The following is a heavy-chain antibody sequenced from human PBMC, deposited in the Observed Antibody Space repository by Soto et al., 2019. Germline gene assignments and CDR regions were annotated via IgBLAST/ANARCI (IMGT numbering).Heavy chain of an antibody. CDR1: GDSISSDDYY. V-gene: IGHV4-30-4*01. CDR2: TSYSGGT. CDR3: AAELSGYSYGPGDLY. D-gene: IGHD6-13*01. J-gene: IGHJ4*02. Sequence: SETLSLTCTVSGDSISSDDYYWNWIRQPPGKGLEWIGYTSYSGGTYYNPSLKSRVSISVDTSKNHFSLDLNSVTAADTAMYFCAAELSGYSYGPGDLYWGQGTLVTVSS.